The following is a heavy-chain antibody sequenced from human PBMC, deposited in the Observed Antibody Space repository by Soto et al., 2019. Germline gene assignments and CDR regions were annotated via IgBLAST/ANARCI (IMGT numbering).Heavy chain of an antibody. V-gene: IGHV5-51*01. CDR2: IYPGDSDT. Sequence: LKISRKSSGYNFTTYWIGWVRQRPGKGLEWMGIIYPGDSDTRYSPSFQCQVTISADKSISTAYLQWSSLKASDTAMYYCARRTGFYDNSGYFPLGQGTLVTVSS. CDR1: GYNFTTYW. D-gene: IGHD3-22*01. CDR3: ARRTGFYDNSGYFP. J-gene: IGHJ5*02.